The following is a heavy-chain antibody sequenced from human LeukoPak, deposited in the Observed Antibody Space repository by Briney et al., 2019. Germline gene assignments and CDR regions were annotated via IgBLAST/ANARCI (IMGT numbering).Heavy chain of an antibody. CDR1: GGSISSGSYY. CDR3: ASSSSWSDY. V-gene: IGHV4-61*02. Sequence: PSQTLSLTCTVSGGSISSGSYYWSWIRQPAGKGLEWIGRIYTSGSTNYNPSLKSRVTISEDTSKNQFSLKLSSVTAADTAVYYCASSSSWSDYWGQGALVTVSS. J-gene: IGHJ4*02. D-gene: IGHD6-13*01. CDR2: IYTSGST.